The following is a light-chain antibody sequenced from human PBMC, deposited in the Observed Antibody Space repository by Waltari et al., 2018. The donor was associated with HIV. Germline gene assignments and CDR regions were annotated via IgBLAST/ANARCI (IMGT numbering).Light chain of an antibody. J-gene: IGLJ3*02. Sequence: QSALTQPPSVSGSPGQSVTISCTGTSSDVGGYNYVSWYQHHPGKAPKLMIYHVRERASGVPDRFSGSRSGNTASLTISGLQAEDEADYYCCSYAGSHTFEVFGGGTKLTVV. CDR3: CSYAGSHTFEV. V-gene: IGLV2-11*01. CDR1: SSDVGGYNY. CDR2: HVR.